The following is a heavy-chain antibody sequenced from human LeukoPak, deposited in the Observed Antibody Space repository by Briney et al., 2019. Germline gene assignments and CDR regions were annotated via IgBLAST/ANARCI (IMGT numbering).Heavy chain of an antibody. Sequence: PSEALSLTCAVYGGSFSGYYWSWIRQPPGKGLEWIGEINHSGSTNYNPSLKSRVTISVDTSKNQFSLKLSSVTAADTAVYYCARLRVVGCSSTSCYRRERYWYFDLWGRGTLVTVSS. CDR2: INHSGST. V-gene: IGHV4-34*01. J-gene: IGHJ2*01. CDR3: ARLRVVGCSSTSCYRRERYWYFDL. D-gene: IGHD2-2*02. CDR1: GGSFSGYY.